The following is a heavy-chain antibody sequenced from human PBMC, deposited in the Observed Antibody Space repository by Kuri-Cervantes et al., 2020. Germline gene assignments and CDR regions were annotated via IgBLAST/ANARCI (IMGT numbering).Heavy chain of an antibody. CDR1: GGSFSGYY. CDR2: INHSGST. Sequence: GSLRLSCAVYGGSFSGYYWSWIRQPPGKGLEWIGEINHSGSTNYNPSLKSRVTISVDTSKNQFSLKLSSVTAADTAVYYCASPYCSSTSCYENWFDPWGRGTLVTVSS. D-gene: IGHD2-2*01. CDR3: ASPYCSSTSCYENWFDP. J-gene: IGHJ5*02. V-gene: IGHV4-34*01.